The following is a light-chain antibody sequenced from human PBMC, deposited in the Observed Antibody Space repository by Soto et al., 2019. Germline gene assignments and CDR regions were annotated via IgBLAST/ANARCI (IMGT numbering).Light chain of an antibody. J-gene: IGKJ5*01. V-gene: IGKV3D-20*02. CDR2: DAS. CDR3: QQRSNWPPIT. CDR1: QSVSNNY. Sequence: ENVLTPSPGTPALSPGERATPSCRARQSVSNNYLAWYQQKPGQAPRLLIYDASSRASGIPARFSGSGSGTDFTLTISSLEPEDAAVYYCQQRSNWPPITFGQGTRLEIK.